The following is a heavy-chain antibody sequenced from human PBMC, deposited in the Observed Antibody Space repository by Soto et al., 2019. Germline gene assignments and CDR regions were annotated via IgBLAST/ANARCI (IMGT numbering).Heavy chain of an antibody. CDR3: AKVQIAVAANGSGFDY. CDR1: GFSFSAYA. D-gene: IGHD6-19*01. V-gene: IGHV3-23*01. Sequence: EVQLLDSGGGLVQPGGSLRLSCAASGFSFSAYAMSWVRQAPGKGLEWVSSISGRGDTTYYADSVKGRFTISRDNSKNALYLQMSTLRADDTAVYFCAKVQIAVAANGSGFDYWDQGTQVTVSS. CDR2: ISGRGDTT. J-gene: IGHJ4*02.